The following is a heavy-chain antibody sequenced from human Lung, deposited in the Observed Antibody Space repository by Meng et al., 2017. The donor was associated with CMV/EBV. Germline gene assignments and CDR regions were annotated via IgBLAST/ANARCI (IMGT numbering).Heavy chain of an antibody. CDR1: GFTFSSYA. V-gene: IGHV3-30*04. CDR2: ISYDGSNK. J-gene: IGHJ6*02. CDR3: ARDRGGIVGATKGYYGMEV. D-gene: IGHD1-26*01. Sequence: GGSLRLXCAASGFTFSSYAMHWVRQAPGKGLEWVAVISYDGSNKYYADSVKGRFTISRDNSKNTLYLQMNSLRAEDTAVYYCARDRGGIVGATKGYYGMEVWGQGTXVTGAS.